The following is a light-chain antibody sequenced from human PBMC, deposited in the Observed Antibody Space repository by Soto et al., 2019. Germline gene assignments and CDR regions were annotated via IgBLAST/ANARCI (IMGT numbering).Light chain of an antibody. CDR2: DAS. CDR3: QQYENLPT. CDR1: QNINNY. Sequence: DIQVTQSPSSLSSSVGDIFTISCQASQNINNYLNWYQQKPGRAPKLLIYDASNLEAGVPSRFRGSGSGTDFTFTISRLQPEDIATYYCQQYENLPTFGQGTRLEIK. J-gene: IGKJ5*01. V-gene: IGKV1-33*01.